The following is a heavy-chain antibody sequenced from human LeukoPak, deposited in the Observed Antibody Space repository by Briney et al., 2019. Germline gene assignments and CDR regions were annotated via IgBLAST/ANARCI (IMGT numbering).Heavy chain of an antibody. J-gene: IGHJ2*01. D-gene: IGHD1-26*01. V-gene: IGHV3-23*01. CDR2: ISGSGGST. CDR3: AKDQARESPNWYFDL. Sequence: GGSLRLSCAASGFTFSSYAMSWVRQAPGKGLEWVSAISGSGGSTYYADSVRGRFTISRDNSKNTLYLQMNSLRAEDTAVYYCAKDQARESPNWYFDLWGRGTLVTVSS. CDR1: GFTFSSYA.